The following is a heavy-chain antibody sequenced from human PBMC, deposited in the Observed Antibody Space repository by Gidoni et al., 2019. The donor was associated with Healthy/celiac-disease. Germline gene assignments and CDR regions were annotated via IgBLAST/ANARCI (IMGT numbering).Heavy chain of an antibody. CDR2: ISYDGSNI. CDR1: GLTLSSYG. CDR3: ARDYYDSSGYYIPFDY. D-gene: IGHD3-22*01. V-gene: IGHV3-30*03. Sequence: QVQLVESGGGVVQPGRSLRLSCAASGLTLSSYGMHWVRQAPGKGLEWVAVISYDGSNIYYADSVKGRFTISRDNSKNTLYLQMNSLRADDTAVYYCARDYYDSSGYYIPFDYWGQGTLVTVSS. J-gene: IGHJ4*02.